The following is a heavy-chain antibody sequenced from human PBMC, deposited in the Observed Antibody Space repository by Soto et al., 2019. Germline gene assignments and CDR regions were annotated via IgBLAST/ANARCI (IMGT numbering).Heavy chain of an antibody. Sequence: ASVKVSCKASGYTFTSYGISWVRQAPGQGLEWMGWISAYNGNTNYAQKLQGRVTMTTDTSTSTAYMELRSLRSDDTAVYYCARSFLEWLLPNYYYGTDVWGQGTTVTVSS. CDR1: GYTFTSYG. D-gene: IGHD3-3*01. V-gene: IGHV1-18*04. CDR3: ARSFLEWLLPNYYYGTDV. CDR2: ISAYNGNT. J-gene: IGHJ6*02.